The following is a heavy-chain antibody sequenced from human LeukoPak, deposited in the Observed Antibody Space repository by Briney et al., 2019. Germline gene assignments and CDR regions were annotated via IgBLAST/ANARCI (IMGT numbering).Heavy chain of an antibody. D-gene: IGHD2-15*01. V-gene: IGHV4-39*06. Sequence: SETLSLTCTVSGGSISSSSYYWGWIRQPPGKGLEWIGSIYYSGSTYYNPSLKSRVTISVDTSRNQFTLKLSSVTAADTAVYYCAGGLGYCSGGSCLDFDYWGQGTLVTVSS. J-gene: IGHJ4*02. CDR3: AGGLGYCSGGSCLDFDY. CDR2: IYYSGST. CDR1: GGSISSSSYY.